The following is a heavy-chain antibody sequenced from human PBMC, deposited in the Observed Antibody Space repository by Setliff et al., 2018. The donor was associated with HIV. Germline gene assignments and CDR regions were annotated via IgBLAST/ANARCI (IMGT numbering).Heavy chain of an antibody. Sequence: PSETLSLTCAVYGGSFSGYYWTWIRQPPGMGLEWIGEISQSGSTNYNASLKSRVTMSVDASQRQFSLNLTSATAADTAVYYCARGSWVGATTPTDYWGRGKLVTVSS. D-gene: IGHD1-26*01. CDR2: ISQSGST. J-gene: IGHJ4*02. V-gene: IGHV4-34*01. CDR3: ARGSWVGATTPTDY. CDR1: GGSFSGYY.